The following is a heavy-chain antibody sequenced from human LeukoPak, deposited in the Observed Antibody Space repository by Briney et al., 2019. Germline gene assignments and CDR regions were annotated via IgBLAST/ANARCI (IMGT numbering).Heavy chain of an antibody. J-gene: IGHJ6*03. Sequence: SETLSLTCAVYGGSFSGYYWSWIRQPPGKGLEWIGEINRSGSTNYNPSLKSRVTMSVDTSKNQFSLKVSSVTAADTAVYYCARVFDSGSQAYFYYMDVWGKGTTVTISS. CDR2: INRSGST. CDR3: ARVFDSGSQAYFYYMDV. CDR1: GGSFSGYY. V-gene: IGHV4-34*01. D-gene: IGHD3-10*01.